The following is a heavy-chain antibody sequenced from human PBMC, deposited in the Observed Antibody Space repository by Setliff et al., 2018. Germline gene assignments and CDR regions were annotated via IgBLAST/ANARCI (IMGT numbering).Heavy chain of an antibody. D-gene: IGHD3-3*01. Sequence: SETLSLTCAVYGDSFSDYYWSWIRQPPGKGLEWIEEINHRGSTNYNPSLKSRVTISVDTSKNQSSLKLSSVTAADTAVYYCARDDAPYYDFWSGSGYGMDVWGQGTTVTVSS. J-gene: IGHJ6*02. CDR2: INHRGST. CDR3: ARDDAPYYDFWSGSGYGMDV. CDR1: GDSFSDYY. V-gene: IGHV4-34*01.